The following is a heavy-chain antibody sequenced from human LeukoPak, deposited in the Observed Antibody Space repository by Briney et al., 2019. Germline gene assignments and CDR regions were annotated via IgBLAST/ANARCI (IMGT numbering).Heavy chain of an antibody. D-gene: IGHD6-19*01. V-gene: IGHV1-8*01. CDR1: GYTFTSYD. J-gene: IGHJ3*02. Sequence: ASVKVSCKASGYTFTSYDINWVRQATGQGLEWMGWMNPNSGNTGYAQKFQGRVTMTRNTSISTAYMELSSLRAEDTAVYYCAREIGDSYSSGWYDAFDIWGQGTMVTVSS. CDR2: MNPNSGNT. CDR3: AREIGDSYSSGWYDAFDI.